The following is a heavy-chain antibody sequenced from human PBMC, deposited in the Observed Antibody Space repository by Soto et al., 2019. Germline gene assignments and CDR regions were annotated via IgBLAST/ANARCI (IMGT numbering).Heavy chain of an antibody. J-gene: IGHJ5*02. D-gene: IGHD1-26*01. CDR1: GASITTAYY. Sequence: SETLSLTCTVSGASITTAYYWTWVRQHPVKGLERIGHIYYTGSTYYNPSLKSRLNISLDTSKNQFSLQLESVTAADTAIYFWARGSRFDPWGQGTLVTVSS. CDR3: ARGSRFDP. V-gene: IGHV4-31*03. CDR2: IYYTGST.